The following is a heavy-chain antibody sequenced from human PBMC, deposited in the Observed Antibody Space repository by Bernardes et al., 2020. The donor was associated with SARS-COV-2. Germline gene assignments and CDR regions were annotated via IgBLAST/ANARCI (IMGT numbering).Heavy chain of an antibody. V-gene: IGHV1-2*04. J-gene: IGHJ5*02. CDR2: INPNSGGT. Sequence: SVKVSCKASGYTFTGYYMHWVRQAPGQGLEWMGWINPNSGGTNYAQKFQGWVTMTRDTSISTAYMELSRLRTDDTAVYYCARGFLYCSSTSCYANWFDPWGQGTLVTVSS. D-gene: IGHD2-2*01. CDR1: GYTFTGYY. CDR3: ARGFLYCSSTSCYANWFDP.